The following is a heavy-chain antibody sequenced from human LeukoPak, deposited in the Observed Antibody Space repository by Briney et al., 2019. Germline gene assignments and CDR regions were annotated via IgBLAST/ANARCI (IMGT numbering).Heavy chain of an antibody. CDR3: ARDRGIVGTTGYYYMDV. J-gene: IGHJ6*03. CDR2: IRSNSRGI. Sequence: GGSLRLSCAASGFTFNSYTMNWVRQTPGKGLESVSSIRSNSRGINYADSVKGRFTISRDNAKNSLYLQMNSLRAEDTAVYYCARDRGIVGTTGYYYMDVWGKGTTVTVSS. D-gene: IGHD1-26*01. V-gene: IGHV3-48*04. CDR1: GFTFNSYT.